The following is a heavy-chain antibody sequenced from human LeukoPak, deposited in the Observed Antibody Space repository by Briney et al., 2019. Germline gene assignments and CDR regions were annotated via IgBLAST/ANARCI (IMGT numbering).Heavy chain of an antibody. CDR3: ARGATTYYFDY. CDR1: GGSISSYY. J-gene: IGHJ4*02. D-gene: IGHD1-14*01. CDR2: IYYSGST. V-gene: IGHV4-59*01. Sequence: PSETLSLTCTASGGSISSYYWSWIRQPPGKGLEWIGYIYYSGSTNYNPSLKSRVTISVDTSKNQFFLKLSSVTAADTAVYYCARGATTYYFDYWGQGTLVTVSS.